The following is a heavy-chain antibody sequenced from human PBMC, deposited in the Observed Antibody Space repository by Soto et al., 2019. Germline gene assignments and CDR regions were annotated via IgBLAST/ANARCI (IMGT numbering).Heavy chain of an antibody. J-gene: IGHJ4*02. V-gene: IGHV1-46*01. CDR1: GYRFTIFF. CDR3: ARRRLAAAGTIDY. Sequence: GALVKVSCKASGYRFTIFFIHWVRQAPGQGLEWMAIISASPGTTTYAQSFQGRVTMTSDTSTSTAYMELRSLRSDDTAVYYCARRRLAAAGTIDYWGQGTLVTVSS. D-gene: IGHD6-13*01. CDR2: ISASPGTT.